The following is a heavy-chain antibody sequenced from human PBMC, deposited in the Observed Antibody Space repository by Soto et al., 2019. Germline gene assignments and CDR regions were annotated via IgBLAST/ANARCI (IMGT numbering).Heavy chain of an antibody. CDR1: GDSVSSNSAA. D-gene: IGHD3-10*01. CDR2: TYYRSKWYN. J-gene: IGHJ5*02. Sequence: PSPTLSLTCAISGDSVSSNSAAWNWIRQSPSRGLEWLGRTYYRSKWYNDYAVSVKSRITINPDTSKNQFSLQLNSVTPEDTAVYYCARDEGSGSYSKKTNWFDPWGQGTLVTVSS. CDR3: ARDEGSGSYSKKTNWFDP. V-gene: IGHV6-1*01.